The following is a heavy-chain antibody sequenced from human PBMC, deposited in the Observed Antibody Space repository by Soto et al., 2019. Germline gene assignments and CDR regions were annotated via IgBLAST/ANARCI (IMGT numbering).Heavy chain of an antibody. V-gene: IGHV1-18*01. J-gene: IGHJ3*02. Sequence: QVQLVQSGAEVKKPGASVKVSCKASGYTFSSYGISWVRQAPGQGLELMGWIITYNGNTNYAQKFQGRVTMTTDTSTTTVYMELRSLRSDGTAVYYCARGSRVFTEYDSSGYPDAFDIWGQGTMVTVSS. CDR1: GYTFSSYG. CDR3: ARGSRVFTEYDSSGYPDAFDI. D-gene: IGHD3-22*01. CDR2: IITYNGNT.